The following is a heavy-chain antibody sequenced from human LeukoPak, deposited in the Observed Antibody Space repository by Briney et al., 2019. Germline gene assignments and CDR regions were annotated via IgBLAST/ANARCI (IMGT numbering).Heavy chain of an antibody. CDR2: INHSGST. Sequence: SETLSLTCAVYGGSFSGYYWSWIRQPPGKGLEWLGEINHSGSTNYNPSLKSRVTISVDTSKNQLSLKLSSVTAADTAVYYCARVQRVRGYSGYASFDYWGQGTLVTVSS. CDR3: ARVQRVRGYSGYASFDY. D-gene: IGHD5-12*01. J-gene: IGHJ4*02. V-gene: IGHV4-34*01. CDR1: GGSFSGYY.